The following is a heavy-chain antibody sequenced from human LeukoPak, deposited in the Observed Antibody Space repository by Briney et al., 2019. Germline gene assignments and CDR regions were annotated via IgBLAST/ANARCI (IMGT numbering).Heavy chain of an antibody. V-gene: IGHV3-7*01. J-gene: IGHJ4*02. Sequence: GGSLRLSCAASGFNFNTFWMSWVRQAPGKGLEWVANIKYDGSGKYYVDSVKGRFTISRDDAKNSLYLRMNSLRGEDTAIYYCARVRIVVVPAAKITDYWGQGTLVTVSS. D-gene: IGHD2-2*01. CDR2: IKYDGSGK. CDR3: ARVRIVVVPAAKITDY. CDR1: GFNFNTFW.